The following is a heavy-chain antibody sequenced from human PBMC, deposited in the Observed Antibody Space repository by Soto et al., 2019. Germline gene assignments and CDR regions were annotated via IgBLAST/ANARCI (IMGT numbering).Heavy chain of an antibody. CDR2: ISTYNGNT. CDR1: GYTFTSYG. V-gene: IGHV1-18*01. Sequence: GASVPVSCKASGYTFTSYGISWVRRAPGQGLEWMGLISTYNGNTNYAQKLKGRVTMTTDTSPSTDYIELRSLRSDDTAVYYCARDRRYYGMDVWCHGTTVTVSS. CDR3: ARDRRYYGMDV. J-gene: IGHJ6*02.